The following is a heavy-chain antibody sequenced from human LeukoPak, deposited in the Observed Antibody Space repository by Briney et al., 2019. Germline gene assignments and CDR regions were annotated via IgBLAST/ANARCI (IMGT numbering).Heavy chain of an antibody. Sequence: SETLSLTCTVSGGSISSYYWSWIRQPPGKGLEWIGYIYYSGSTNYNPSLKSRVTISVDTSKNQFSLKLSSVTAADTAVYYCARWDQVSYYYGMDVWGQGTTVTVSS. J-gene: IGHJ6*02. CDR2: IYYSGST. D-gene: IGHD1-26*01. CDR1: GGSISSYY. V-gene: IGHV4-59*12. CDR3: ARWDQVSYYYGMDV.